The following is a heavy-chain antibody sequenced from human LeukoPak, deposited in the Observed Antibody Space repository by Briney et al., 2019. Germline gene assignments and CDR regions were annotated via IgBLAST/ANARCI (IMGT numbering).Heavy chain of an antibody. V-gene: IGHV3-23*01. CDR3: AKDGGYSANIYYMDV. Sequence: PGGSLRLSCAASGFTFSSYAMSWVRQAPGKGLEWVSGISAGGGSRYYADFVEGRFTISRDNSKNTLYLEVKSLRAEDTAVYNCAKDGGYSANIYYMDVWGKGTTVTVSS. D-gene: IGHD5-12*01. J-gene: IGHJ6*03. CDR1: GFTFSSYA. CDR2: ISAGGGSR.